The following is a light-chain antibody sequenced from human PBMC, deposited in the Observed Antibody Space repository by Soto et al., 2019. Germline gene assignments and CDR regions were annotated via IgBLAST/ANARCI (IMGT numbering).Light chain of an antibody. CDR3: LQYYSTPRT. CDR1: QNLLYSSDNKNY. Sequence: EIVMTQSPDSLAVSLGERATINCKSSQNLLYSSDNKNYLAWYQQKPGQPPKLLIYWASTRESGVPDRFSGSGSGTDFTLTISSLWAEDVAVYYCLQYYSTPRTFGPGTKVEIK. CDR2: WAS. V-gene: IGKV4-1*01. J-gene: IGKJ1*01.